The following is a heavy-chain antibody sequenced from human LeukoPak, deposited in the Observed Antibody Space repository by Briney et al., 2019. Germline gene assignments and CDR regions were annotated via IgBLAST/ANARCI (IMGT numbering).Heavy chain of an antibody. CDR2: IKSKTDGGTT. J-gene: IGHJ4*02. D-gene: IGHD2-2*01. V-gene: IGHV3-15*01. CDR1: GFTFSNAW. CDR3: AKDESASGVVPAASFDY. Sequence: GGSLRLSCAASGFTFSNAWMSWVRQAPGKGLEWVGRIKSKTDGGTTDYAAPVKGRFTISRDDSKNTLYLQMNSLRAEDTAVSYCAKDESASGVVPAASFDYWGQGTLVTVSS.